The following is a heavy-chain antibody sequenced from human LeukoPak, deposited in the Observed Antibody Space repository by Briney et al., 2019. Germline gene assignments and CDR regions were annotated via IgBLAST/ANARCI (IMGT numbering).Heavy chain of an antibody. V-gene: IGHV4-31*03. J-gene: IGHJ4*02. D-gene: IGHD3-22*01. Sequence: PSQTLSLTCTVSGGSISSGGHYWSWIRQHPGKGLEWIGYIYYSGSTYYNPSLKSRVTISVDTSKNQFSLKLSSVTAADTAVYYCARDARRYYDSSGYYRYFDYWGQGTLVTVSS. CDR2: IYYSGST. CDR1: GGSISSGGHY. CDR3: ARDARRYYDSSGYYRYFDY.